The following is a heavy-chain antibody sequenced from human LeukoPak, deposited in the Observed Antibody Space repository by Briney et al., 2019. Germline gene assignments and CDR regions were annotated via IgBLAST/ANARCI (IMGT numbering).Heavy chain of an antibody. CDR2: IRYDGSNK. J-gene: IGHJ4*02. Sequence: PGGSLRLSCAASGFTFSSYGMHWVRQAPGKGLEWVAFIRYDGSNKYYADSVKGRFTISRDNSKNTLYLQMNSLRVEDTAVYYCAKTGYYYDSSGKFHFDYWGQGTLVTVSS. D-gene: IGHD3-22*01. CDR3: AKTGYYYDSSGKFHFDY. V-gene: IGHV3-30*02. CDR1: GFTFSSYG.